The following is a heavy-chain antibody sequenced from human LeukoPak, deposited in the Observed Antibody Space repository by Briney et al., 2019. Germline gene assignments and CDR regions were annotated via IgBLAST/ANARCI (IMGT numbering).Heavy chain of an antibody. J-gene: IGHJ6*03. D-gene: IGHD6-13*01. CDR2: IGTGATIT. Sequence: PGGSLRLSCAASGVTFSDYYMSWIRQAPGKGLQWVSYIGTGATITYYADSVKGRFTISRDNAKNSLYLQMNSLRVEETAVYYCARILEGYHYYMDVWGKGTTVTVSS. CDR1: GVTFSDYY. V-gene: IGHV3-11*04. CDR3: ARILEGYHYYMDV.